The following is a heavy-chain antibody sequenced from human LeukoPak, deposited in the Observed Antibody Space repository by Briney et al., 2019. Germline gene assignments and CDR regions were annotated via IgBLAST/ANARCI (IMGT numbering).Heavy chain of an antibody. CDR3: ARYDNGKDYFDY. D-gene: IGHD1-1*01. Sequence: PGGSLRLSCAASGFSVTRNYVSWVRQAPGKGLGWVSLMYSGGGTSYADSVKGRFTISRDTSKNTLYLQVSSLRAEDTALYYCARYDNGKDYFDYWGQGTLVTVSS. CDR2: MYSGGGT. J-gene: IGHJ4*02. V-gene: IGHV3-53*01. CDR1: GFSVTRNY.